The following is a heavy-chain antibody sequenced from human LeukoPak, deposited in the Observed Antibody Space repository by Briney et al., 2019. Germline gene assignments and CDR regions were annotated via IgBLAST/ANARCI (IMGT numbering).Heavy chain of an antibody. CDR3: VREWAGGLAAAGTRVEGSY. CDR1: EFGARNYW. J-gene: IGHJ4*02. CDR2: IKQDGSQE. Sequence: GGSLRLSCVVSEFGARNYWMSWVRQAPGKGPEWVANIKQDGSQENYVDSVKGRFTISRDNAKNSVYLQMNGLLVEDTAVYYCVREWAGGLAAAGTRVEGSYWGQGAQVIVSS. V-gene: IGHV3-7*01. D-gene: IGHD6-13*01.